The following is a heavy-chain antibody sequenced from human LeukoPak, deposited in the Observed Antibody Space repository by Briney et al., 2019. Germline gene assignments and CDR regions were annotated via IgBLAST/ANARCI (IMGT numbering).Heavy chain of an antibody. D-gene: IGHD3/OR15-3a*01. V-gene: IGHV3-11*01. CDR1: GFTLSDYY. J-gene: IGHJ4*02. CDR2: SSSSGSTI. CDR3: ARRRDFIDY. Sequence: GGSLRLSCAASGFTLSDYYMSWIRQAPGKGLEWVSYSSSSGSTIYYADSVKGRFAISRDNAKNSLYLQMNSLRAEDTADYYCARRRDFIDYWGQGTLVTVSS.